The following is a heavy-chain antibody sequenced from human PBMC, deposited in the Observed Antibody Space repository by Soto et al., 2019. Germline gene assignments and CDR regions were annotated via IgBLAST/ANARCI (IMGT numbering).Heavy chain of an antibody. CDR2: IIPIFGTA. V-gene: IGHV1-69*01. J-gene: IGHJ4*02. D-gene: IGHD6-6*01. Sequence: PGQGLEWMGGIIPIFGTANYAKQFKGRVPVTAAESTSTANMELSSLRSEDTAVYYCARAHRGSSPLHYFVQITLVTVS. CDR3: ARAHRGSSPLHY.